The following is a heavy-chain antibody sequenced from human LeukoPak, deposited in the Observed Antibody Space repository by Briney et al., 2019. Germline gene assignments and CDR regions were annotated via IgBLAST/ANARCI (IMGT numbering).Heavy chain of an antibody. CDR2: SYNGGSSFNGGNT. D-gene: IGHD6-19*01. V-gene: IGHV4-59*08. CDR1: GVSITRFY. Sequence: SETLSLTCTVSGVSITRFYWTWVRQPPAKGLEWIAYSYNGGSSFNGGNTIYDPSLKSRVTISVDKSNNQFSLNLSSVTAADTAVYFCVQTTGWPGFDYWGQGALVTFSS. CDR3: VQTTGWPGFDY. J-gene: IGHJ4*02.